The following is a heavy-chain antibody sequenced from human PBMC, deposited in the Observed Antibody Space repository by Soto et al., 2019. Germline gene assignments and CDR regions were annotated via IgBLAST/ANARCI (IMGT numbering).Heavy chain of an antibody. V-gene: IGHV1-18*01. Sequence: QVQLVQSGPEVKKPGASVKVSCKASGYIFSNYGIAWVRQAPGQGPEWMGWISGYNGNTNSVQKLQGRVTMTTDTSTTTAYMELRSLRSDDTAVYYCARGRYSSGGMDVWGQGTTVIVSS. CDR1: GYIFSNYG. CDR3: ARGRYSSGGMDV. CDR2: ISGYNGNT. D-gene: IGHD3-9*01. J-gene: IGHJ6*02.